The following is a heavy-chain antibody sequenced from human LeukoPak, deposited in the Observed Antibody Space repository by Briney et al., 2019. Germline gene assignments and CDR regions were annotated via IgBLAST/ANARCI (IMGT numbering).Heavy chain of an antibody. CDR2: ISSSSSYI. J-gene: IGHJ4*02. V-gene: IGHV3-21*01. Sequence: GGSLRLSCAASGFTFSSYSMNWVRQAPGKGLEWVSSISSSSSYIYYADSVKGRFTISRDNAKNSLYLQMNSLRAEDTAVYYCATIANLGYYDHYWGQGTLVTVSP. CDR3: ATIANLGYYDHY. D-gene: IGHD3-22*01. CDR1: GFTFSSYS.